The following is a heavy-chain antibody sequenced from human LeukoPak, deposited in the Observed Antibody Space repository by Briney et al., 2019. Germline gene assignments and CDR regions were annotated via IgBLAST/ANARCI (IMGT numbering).Heavy chain of an antibody. J-gene: IGHJ5*02. CDR2: IYYSGST. CDR3: ASHSSHCSSTSCYYFPHRSLLGVFDP. Sequence: PSETLSLTCTVSGGSISSSSYYWGWIRQPPGKGLEWIGSIYYSGSTYYNPSLKSRVTISVDTSKNQFSLKLSSVTAADTAVYYCASHSSHCSSTSCYYFPHRSLLGVFDPWGQGTLVTVSS. D-gene: IGHD2-2*01. CDR1: GGSISSSSYY. V-gene: IGHV4-39*01.